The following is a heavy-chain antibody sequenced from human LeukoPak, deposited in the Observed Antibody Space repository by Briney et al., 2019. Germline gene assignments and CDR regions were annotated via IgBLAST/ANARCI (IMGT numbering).Heavy chain of an antibody. Sequence: GGSLRLSCAASGFVFGDYGMHWVRQAPGKGLEWVPMVRNDGSDKYYADSVKGRFTISRDNSKNTLYLQMNSLRPEDTAVYYGAKHYYGSGSQKYYFDYWGQGTLVTVSS. V-gene: IGHV3-30*02. CDR3: AKHYYGSGSQKYYFDY. D-gene: IGHD3-10*01. CDR1: GFVFGDYG. CDR2: VRNDGSDK. J-gene: IGHJ4*02.